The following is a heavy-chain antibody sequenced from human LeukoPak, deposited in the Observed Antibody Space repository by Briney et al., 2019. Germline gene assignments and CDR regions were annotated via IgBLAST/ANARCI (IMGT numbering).Heavy chain of an antibody. CDR2: ISAYNGNT. D-gene: IGHD3-10*01. CDR1: GYTFTSYG. Sequence: ASVKVSCKASGYTFTSYGISWVRQAPGQGLEWMGWISAYNGNTNYAQKLQGRVTMTTDTSTSTAYMELRSLRSDDTAVYYCARDTSIGYYGSGSYPLGFDYRGQGTLVTVSS. J-gene: IGHJ4*02. CDR3: ARDTSIGYYGSGSYPLGFDY. V-gene: IGHV1-18*01.